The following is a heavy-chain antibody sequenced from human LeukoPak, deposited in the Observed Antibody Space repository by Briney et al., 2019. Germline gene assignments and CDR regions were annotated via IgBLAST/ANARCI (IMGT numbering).Heavy chain of an antibody. V-gene: IGHV3-23*01. CDR2: ISGSGGST. CDR1: GFTVSSNY. D-gene: IGHD5-12*01. Sequence: PGGSLRLSCAASGFTVSSNYMSWVRQAPRKGLEWVSAISGSGGSTYYADSVKGRFTISRDNSKNTLYLQMNSLRAEDTAVYYCAKGRGYSGYDPSFDYWGQGTLVTVSS. CDR3: AKGRGYSGYDPSFDY. J-gene: IGHJ4*02.